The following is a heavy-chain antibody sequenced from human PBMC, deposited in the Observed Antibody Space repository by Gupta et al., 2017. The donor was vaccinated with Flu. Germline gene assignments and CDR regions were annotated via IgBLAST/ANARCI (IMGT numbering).Heavy chain of an antibody. CDR3: TTDLSGIQY. J-gene: IGHJ1*01. CDR2: IKSKTDGEKT. V-gene: IGHV3-15*01. CDR1: GFTVSNAW. Sequence: EVRLVESGGGLIQPGGSCRLSCAVSGFTVSNAWVNWVRQAPGKGLEWVGRIKSKTDGEKTDYAAPVKGRFTISRDGSKSTLYLQMNSLNTEDTAVYYCTTDLSGIQYWGQGTLVTVSS. D-gene: IGHD3-10*01.